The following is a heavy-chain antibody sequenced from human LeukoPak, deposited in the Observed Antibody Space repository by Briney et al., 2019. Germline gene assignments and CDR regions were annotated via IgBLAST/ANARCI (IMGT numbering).Heavy chain of an antibody. CDR3: ARDGTSYNDGSMTTVTTYFQH. J-gene: IGHJ1*01. V-gene: IGHV3-30-3*01. CDR2: ISYDGSNK. Sequence: GGSLRLSCAASGFTFSSYAMHWVRQAPGKGLEWVAVISYDGSNKYYADSVKGRFTISRDNSKNTLYLQMNSLRAEDTAVYYCARDGTSYNDGSMTTVTTYFQHWGQGTLVTVSS. D-gene: IGHD4-17*01. CDR1: GFTFSSYA.